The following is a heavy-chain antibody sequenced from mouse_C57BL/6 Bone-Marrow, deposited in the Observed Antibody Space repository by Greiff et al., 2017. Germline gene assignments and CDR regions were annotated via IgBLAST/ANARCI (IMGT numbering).Heavy chain of an antibody. CDR1: GYTFTSYW. Sequence: VKLMESGAELVKPGASVKMSCKASGYTFTSYWITWVKPRPGQGLEWIGDIYPGSGSTNYNEKFKSKATLTVDTSSSTAYMQLSSLTSEDSAVYYCAGYGNWYFDVWGTGTTVTVSS. CDR3: AGYGNWYFDV. CDR2: IYPGSGST. J-gene: IGHJ1*03. V-gene: IGHV1-55*01. D-gene: IGHD2-1*01.